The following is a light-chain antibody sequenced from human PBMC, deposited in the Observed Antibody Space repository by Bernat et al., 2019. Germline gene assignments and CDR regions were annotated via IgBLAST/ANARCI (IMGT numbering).Light chain of an antibody. CDR2: EVS. CDR1: SSDVGSYNR. V-gene: IGLV2-18*02. CDR3: SSYTSSSIWV. J-gene: IGLJ3*02. Sequence: QSALTQPPSVSGSPGQSVTIPCTGTSSDVGSYNRVSWYQQPPGTAPKLMIYEVSNRPSGVPDRFSGSKSGNTASLTISGLQAEDEADYYCSSYTSSSIWVFGGGTKLTVL.